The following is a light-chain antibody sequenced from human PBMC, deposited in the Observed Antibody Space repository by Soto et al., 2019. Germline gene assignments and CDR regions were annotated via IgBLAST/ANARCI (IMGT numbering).Light chain of an antibody. J-gene: IGKJ2*01. V-gene: IGKV3-15*01. CDR1: QSVDTN. CDR3: QQYNNWPET. CDR2: GAS. Sequence: IVMTQSPATLSASPGERATLSCRASQSVDTNLAWYQQKPGQAPRLLIYGASTRATGIPTRFSGSGSGTQFTLAIGTLQSEDFAVYYCQQYNNWPETFGQGTKLEIK.